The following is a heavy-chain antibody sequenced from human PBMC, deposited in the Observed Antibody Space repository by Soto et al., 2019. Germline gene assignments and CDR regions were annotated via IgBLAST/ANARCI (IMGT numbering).Heavy chain of an antibody. CDR3: ARVIAAAADFDY. Sequence: QVQLVQSGAEVKKPGASVKVSCKASGYTFTIYGLSWVRQAPGKGLEWMGWISAYNRNTNYAQKLQGRVTMTTDTSPSTAYMELMSLRSDDTAVYYCARVIAAAADFDYWGQGTLVTVS. V-gene: IGHV1-18*01. CDR1: GYTFTIYG. CDR2: ISAYNRNT. D-gene: IGHD6-13*01. J-gene: IGHJ4*02.